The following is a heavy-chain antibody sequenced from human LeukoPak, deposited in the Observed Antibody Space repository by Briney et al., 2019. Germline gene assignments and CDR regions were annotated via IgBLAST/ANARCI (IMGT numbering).Heavy chain of an antibody. CDR1: GYTFTNHY. V-gene: IGHV1-46*01. D-gene: IGHD3-10*01. Sequence: ASVRVSCKASGYTFTNHYINWVRQAPGQGLEWMGIINPITGGTDSAQKFRDRVTLTRDTSTTTFYMELGRLRSEDTAVYYCARSEYYGAGSFDYWGQGTLVTVSS. CDR2: INPITGGT. CDR3: ARSEYYGAGSFDY. J-gene: IGHJ4*02.